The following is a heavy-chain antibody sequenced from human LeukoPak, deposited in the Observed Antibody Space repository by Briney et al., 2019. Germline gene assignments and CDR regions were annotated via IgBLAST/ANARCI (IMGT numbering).Heavy chain of an antibody. J-gene: IGHJ4*02. CDR3: ARDPAGNRGNFDY. Sequence: GGSLRLSCTASGFTFNHYGMHWLRQAPGKRLEWVAGIWYDGTNKYYADSVKGRVTISRDNSRNTLYLQMNSLRVEDTAMYSCARDPAGNRGNFDYWGQGTLVTVSS. CDR2: IWYDGTNK. CDR1: GFTFNHYG. V-gene: IGHV3-33*01. D-gene: IGHD6-13*01.